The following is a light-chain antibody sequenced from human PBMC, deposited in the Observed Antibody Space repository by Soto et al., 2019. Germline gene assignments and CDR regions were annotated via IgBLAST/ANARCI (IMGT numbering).Light chain of an antibody. CDR2: EVV. CDR1: KSDIGVYDF. Sequence: QSVLTQPPSASGSPGQSVTISCTGTKSDIGVYDFVSWYQHHPGQAPRLIIYEVVQRPSGVPDRFSGSQSGNTASLTVSGLQAADEADYFCMSSAGSNTYVFGSGTKVTVL. V-gene: IGLV2-8*01. CDR3: MSSAGSNTYV. J-gene: IGLJ1*01.